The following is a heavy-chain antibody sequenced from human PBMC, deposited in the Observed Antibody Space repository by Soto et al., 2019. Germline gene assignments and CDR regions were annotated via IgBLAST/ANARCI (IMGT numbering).Heavy chain of an antibody. CDR2: IYYSGST. CDR3: ASPVGGWYDAFDI. V-gene: IGHV4-39*01. CDR1: GGSISSSSYY. Sequence: SETLSLTCTVSGGSISSSSYYWGWIRQPPGKGLEWIGSIYYSGSTYYNPSLKSRVTISVDTSKNQFSLKLSSVTAAYTAVYYCASPVGGWYDAFDIWGQGTMVTVSS. J-gene: IGHJ3*02. D-gene: IGHD6-19*01.